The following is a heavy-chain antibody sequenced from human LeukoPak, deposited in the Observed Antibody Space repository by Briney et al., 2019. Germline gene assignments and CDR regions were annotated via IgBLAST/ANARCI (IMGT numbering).Heavy chain of an antibody. CDR3: ARGPPHYDFWSGYSYFDY. D-gene: IGHD3-3*01. V-gene: IGHV4-34*01. CDR2: INHSGST. Sequence: SETLSLTCAVYGGSFSGYYWSWIRQPPGKGLEWIGEINHSGSTNYNPSLKSRVTISVDMSKNQFSLKLSSVTAADTAVYYCARGPPHYDFWSGYSYFDYWGQGTLVTVSS. CDR1: GGSFSGYY. J-gene: IGHJ4*02.